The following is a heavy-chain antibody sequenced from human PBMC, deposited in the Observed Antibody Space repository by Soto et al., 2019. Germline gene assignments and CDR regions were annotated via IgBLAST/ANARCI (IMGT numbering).Heavy chain of an antibody. V-gene: IGHV3-53*01. J-gene: IGHJ5*01. D-gene: IGHD1-26*01. CDR3: ARDGYSRNWWVS. CDR1: GVTVSSNH. CDR2: IYSDGTT. Sequence: EVRLVESGGGLIQPGGSLRLSCAASGVTVSSNHMSWVRQAPGKGLEWVSIIYSDGTTYYADSVRGRFSISRDSSKNTVYLQMYSLRAEDTAVYFCARDGYSRNWWVSWGQGTLVTVSS.